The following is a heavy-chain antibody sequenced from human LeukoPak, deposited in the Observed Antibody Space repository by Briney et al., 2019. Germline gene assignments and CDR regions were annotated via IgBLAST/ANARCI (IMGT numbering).Heavy chain of an antibody. Sequence: ASVKVSCKASGGTFSSYAISWVRQAPGQGLEWMGRIIPILGIANYAQEFQGRVTITADKSTSTAYMELSSLRSEDTAVYYCARSLLYDSSGTYFDYWGQGTLVTVSS. V-gene: IGHV1-69*04. CDR3: ARSLLYDSSGTYFDY. CDR1: GGTFSSYA. CDR2: IIPILGIA. D-gene: IGHD3-22*01. J-gene: IGHJ4*02.